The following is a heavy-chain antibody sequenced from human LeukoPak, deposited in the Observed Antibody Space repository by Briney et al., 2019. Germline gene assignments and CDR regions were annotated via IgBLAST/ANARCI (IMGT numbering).Heavy chain of an antibody. CDR3: ASLLFYFDY. V-gene: IGHV3-7*05. CDR1: GFSFSSYW. CDR2: IKQDGGDK. D-gene: IGHD2/OR15-2a*01. J-gene: IGHJ4*02. Sequence: GGSLRLSCVASGFSFSSYWMTWVRQAPGKGLEWVAIIKQDGGDKYYVDSVKGRFTISGDNAKDSVYLQMNSLRAEDTAVYYCASLLFYFDYWGQGTLVTVSS.